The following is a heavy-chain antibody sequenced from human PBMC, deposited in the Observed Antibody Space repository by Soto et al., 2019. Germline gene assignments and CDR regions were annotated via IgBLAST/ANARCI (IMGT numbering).Heavy chain of an antibody. Sequence: EVQLVESGGGLVKPGRSLRLSCAASGFTFSSYNMNWVRQAPGKGLEWVSSISSSSSYIYYADSVKGRFTISRDNAKNSLYLQMNSLRAEDTAVYYCARGGHTAMVKPTGLYSYYYGMDVWGQGTTVTVSS. CDR1: GFTFSSYN. CDR2: ISSSSSYI. CDR3: ARGGHTAMVKPTGLYSYYYGMDV. J-gene: IGHJ6*02. V-gene: IGHV3-21*01. D-gene: IGHD5-18*01.